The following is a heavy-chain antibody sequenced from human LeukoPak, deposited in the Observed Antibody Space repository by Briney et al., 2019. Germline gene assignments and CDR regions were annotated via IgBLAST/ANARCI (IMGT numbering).Heavy chain of an antibody. V-gene: IGHV3-23*01. J-gene: IGHJ6*02. CDR2: ISGSGYST. CDR1: GFIFSSHA. CDR3: ARGGGLDV. Sequence: GGSLRLSCAASGFIFSSHAMSWVRQAPGKGLEWVSSISGSGYSTYYADSVKGRFTSSRDNAKNSLYLQMSNLRAEDTAVYFCARGGGLDVWGQGATVTVSS. D-gene: IGHD3-16*01.